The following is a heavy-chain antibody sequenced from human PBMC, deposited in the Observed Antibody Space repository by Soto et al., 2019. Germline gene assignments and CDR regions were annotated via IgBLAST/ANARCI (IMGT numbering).Heavy chain of an antibody. CDR2: ISISVSTI. J-gene: IGHJ3*02. D-gene: IGHD3-3*01. V-gene: IGHV3-48*02. CDR1: GFSLSNSI. Sequence: GGSLRLSCSASGFSLSNSIMNWVLHAPGKELEWVSYISISVSTIYYADSVKGRFTIARDNANNSLYLQMTSLRDEDTAVYFCARVTILGLVQDDQVFDIWGQGAKVTVSS. CDR3: ARVTILGLVQDDQVFDI.